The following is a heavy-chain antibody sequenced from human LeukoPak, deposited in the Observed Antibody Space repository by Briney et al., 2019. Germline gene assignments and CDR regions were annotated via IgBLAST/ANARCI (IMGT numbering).Heavy chain of an antibody. CDR1: GYTFTGYY. Sequence: ASVKVSCKASGYTFTGYYMHWVRQAPGQGLVWMGWINPNSGGTNYAQKFQGRVTMTRDTSISTAYMELSRLRSDDTAVYYCARVYYDSSGYSHLDAFDIWGQGTMVTVSS. CDR3: ARVYYDSSGYSHLDAFDI. D-gene: IGHD3-22*01. J-gene: IGHJ3*02. CDR2: INPNSGGT. V-gene: IGHV1-2*02.